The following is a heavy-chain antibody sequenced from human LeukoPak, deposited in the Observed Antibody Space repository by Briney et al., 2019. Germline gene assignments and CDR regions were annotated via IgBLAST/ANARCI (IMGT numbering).Heavy chain of an antibody. CDR1: GFTGSNNY. J-gene: IGHJ4*02. CDR2: ISGSGGST. Sequence: GGSLRLSCAASGFTGSNNYMTWVRQAPGRGLEWVSAISGSGGSTYYADSVKGRFTISRDNSKNTLYLQMNSLRAEDTAVYYCAKDSQYSYGRYGEHFDYWGQGTLVTVSS. CDR3: AKDSQYSYGRYGEHFDY. V-gene: IGHV3-23*01. D-gene: IGHD5-18*01.